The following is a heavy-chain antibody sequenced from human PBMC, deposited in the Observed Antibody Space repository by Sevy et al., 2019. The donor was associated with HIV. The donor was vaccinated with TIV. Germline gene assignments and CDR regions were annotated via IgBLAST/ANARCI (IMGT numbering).Heavy chain of an antibody. CDR3: ARDGIKRDYYYGMDV. Sequence: SETLSRTCTVSGDSISSGDSFWSWIRQPAGRGLEWIGRIYASGRTMYNPSLKSRLTLSVDTSKNQFSLELTSVTAADTAVYYCARDGIKRDYYYGMDVWGQGTPVTVSS. V-gene: IGHV4-61*02. CDR1: GDSISSGDSF. J-gene: IGHJ6*02. D-gene: IGHD1-26*01. CDR2: IYASGRT.